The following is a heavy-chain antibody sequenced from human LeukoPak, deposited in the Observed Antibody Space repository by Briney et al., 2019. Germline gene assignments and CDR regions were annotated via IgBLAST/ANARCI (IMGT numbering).Heavy chain of an antibody. CDR3: EKDYLDGQWLANYYFDY. D-gene: IGHD6-19*01. CDR1: GLTVSSNY. J-gene: IGHJ4*02. Sequence: PGGSLRLSCAASGLTVSSNYMSWVRQAPGKGLEWVSVISGSGGSTYYADSVKGRFTISRNNSKNTLYLQVNSLRAEDTAVYYCEKDYLDGQWLANYYFDYWGQGTLVTVSS. V-gene: IGHV3-23*01. CDR2: ISGSGGST.